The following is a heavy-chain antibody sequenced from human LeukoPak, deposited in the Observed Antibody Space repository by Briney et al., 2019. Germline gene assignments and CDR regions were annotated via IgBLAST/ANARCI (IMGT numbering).Heavy chain of an antibody. CDR2: IYYSGST. J-gene: IGHJ5*02. V-gene: IGHV4-59*01. D-gene: IGHD3-10*01. Sequence: SETLSLTCTGSGDSINSYHWSWIRQPPGKGLEWIGYIYYSGSTNYNPYLESRIIISVETSKNQFFLQLSPMTAADAAGYYCGGTQYNPSIKSRVAISVDATKNQFPLMLSSVTSADTAVYYSARGSQDIVATIACTWIAPGGQGTLVTASS. CDR1: GDSINSYH. CDR3: GGTQYNPSIKSRVAISVDATKNQFPLMLSSVTSADTAVYYSARGSQDIVATIACTWIAP.